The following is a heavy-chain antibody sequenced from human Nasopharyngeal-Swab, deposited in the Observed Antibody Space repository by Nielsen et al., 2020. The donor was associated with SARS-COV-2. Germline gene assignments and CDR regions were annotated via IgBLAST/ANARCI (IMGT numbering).Heavy chain of an antibody. CDR2: ISYDGSNK. Sequence: GESLKISCAASGFTFSSYAIHWVRRAPGKGLEWVAVISYDGSNKYYADSVKGRFTISRDNSRNTLYLQMNSLRAEDTAVYYCARAGGGYSYADYWGQGTLVTVSS. J-gene: IGHJ4*02. D-gene: IGHD5-18*01. CDR1: GFTFSSYA. CDR3: ARAGGGYSYADY. V-gene: IGHV3-30-3*01.